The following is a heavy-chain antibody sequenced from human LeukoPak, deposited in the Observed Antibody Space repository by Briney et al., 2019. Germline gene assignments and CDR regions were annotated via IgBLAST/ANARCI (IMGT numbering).Heavy chain of an antibody. Sequence: PSETLSLTCTVSGGSISSSGYYWGWIRQPPGKGLEWIGSIYYSGSTYYNPSLKSRVTISVDTSKNQFSLKLRSVTAADTAVYYCARVPRIEAGATGDWFDPWGQGTVVTVSS. V-gene: IGHV4-39*07. CDR1: GGSISSSGYY. CDR2: IYYSGST. D-gene: IGHD6-13*01. CDR3: ARVPRIEAGATGDWFDP. J-gene: IGHJ5*02.